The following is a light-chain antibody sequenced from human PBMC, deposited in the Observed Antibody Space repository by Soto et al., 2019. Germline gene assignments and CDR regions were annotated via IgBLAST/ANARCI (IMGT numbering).Light chain of an antibody. Sequence: IVLTLSPSFXSETQGNRVTIPWRPSQAVPNNMVWYQQKTGKAXKXXXYDESNLESGVQSTLSGSGSGTEFNLNISSLQPDDFATYYCQKDNSVRRTFGQGTQVDI. CDR3: QKDNSVRRT. V-gene: IGKV1-9*01. J-gene: IGKJ1*01. CDR1: QAVPNN. CDR2: DES.